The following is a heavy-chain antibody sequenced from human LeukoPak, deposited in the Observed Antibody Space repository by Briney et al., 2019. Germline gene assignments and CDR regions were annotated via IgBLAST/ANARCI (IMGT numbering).Heavy chain of an antibody. J-gene: IGHJ3*02. CDR2: IIPILGTT. Sequence: SVKVSCKASGGTFSSYAISWVRQAPGQGLEWMGGIIPILGTTNSAQKFQGRVTITADESTRTAYMELSSLKSEDTAVYFCARDRYYHGSGRHAFDIWGQGTMVTVSS. D-gene: IGHD3-10*01. V-gene: IGHV1-69*13. CDR3: ARDRYYHGSGRHAFDI. CDR1: GGTFSSYA.